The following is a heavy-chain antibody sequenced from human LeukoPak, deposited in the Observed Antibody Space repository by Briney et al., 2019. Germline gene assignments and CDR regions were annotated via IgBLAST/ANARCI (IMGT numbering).Heavy chain of an antibody. V-gene: IGHV3-21*01. J-gene: IGHJ4*02. CDR1: GFTFSEYS. CDR3: ARQVSGYGCRSFYFDY. Sequence: GGSLRLSCAASGFTFSEYSMNWVRQAPGKGLEWVSFISTSSGHISYGDSVKGRFTISRDNARNSVSLQMNSLRAEDTAVYYCARQVSGYGCRSFYFDYWGQGMLVTVSS. D-gene: IGHD5-18*01. CDR2: ISTSSGHI.